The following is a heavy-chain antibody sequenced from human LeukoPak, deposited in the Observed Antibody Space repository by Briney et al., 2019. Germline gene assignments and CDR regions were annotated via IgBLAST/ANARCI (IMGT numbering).Heavy chain of an antibody. J-gene: IGHJ4*02. V-gene: IGHV3-23*01. CDR3: AKGSGTSRPYYLDY. CDR1: GFAFNSYV. D-gene: IGHD6-25*01. Sequence: GGSLRLSCAASGFAFNSYVMTWVRQAPGKGLDWFSAISGSGDSTYYADSVKGRFTISRDSSRSTMYLQMTSLTAEDTAVYYCAKGSGTSRPYYLDYWGRGTLVTVSS. CDR2: ISGSGDST.